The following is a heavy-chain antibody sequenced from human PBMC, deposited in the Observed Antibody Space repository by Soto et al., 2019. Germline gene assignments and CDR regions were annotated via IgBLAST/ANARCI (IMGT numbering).Heavy chain of an antibody. CDR1: RINFIDYW. J-gene: IGHJ4*02. CDR3: ASEQWYGCDH. D-gene: IGHD2-15*01. V-gene: IGHV3-7*03. Sequence: GRTLTLACAAPRINFIDYWMSWVGLAPGERLECVANLKGDGNSKSYVDSVKVRLTITSANAKHSLYLQLNSLRAEATPLFYCASEQWYGCDHRGQGTPGTVSS. CDR2: LKGDGNSK.